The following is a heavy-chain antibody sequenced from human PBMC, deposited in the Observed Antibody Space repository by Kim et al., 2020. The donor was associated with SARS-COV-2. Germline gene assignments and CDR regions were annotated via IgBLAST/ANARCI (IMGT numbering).Heavy chain of an antibody. V-gene: IGHV4-34*01. J-gene: IGHJ6*02. D-gene: IGHD2-2*01. CDR3: ARGSPLTYCSSTSCPRHGMDV. Sequence: SETLSLTCAVYGGSFSGYYWSWIRQPPGKGLEWIGEINHSGSTNYNPSLKSRVTISVDTSKNQFSLKLSSVTAADTAVYYCARGSPLTYCSSTSCPRHGMDVWGQGTTVTVSS. CDR1: GGSFSGYY. CDR2: INHSGST.